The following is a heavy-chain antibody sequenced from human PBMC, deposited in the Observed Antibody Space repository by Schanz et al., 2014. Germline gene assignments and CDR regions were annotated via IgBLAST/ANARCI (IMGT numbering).Heavy chain of an antibody. V-gene: IGHV3-33*06. Sequence: QVQLVESGGGVVQFGRSLRLSCVASGFTFSSYGMHWVRQAPGKGLEWVAVIWYDENNKYYADSVKGRFTMSRDNSKNMLYLQMNSLRAEDTAVFYCAKDSTHIDIVLVPTAIDYWGQGTLVTVSS. CDR1: GFTFSSYG. CDR3: AKDSTHIDIVLVPTAIDY. J-gene: IGHJ4*02. CDR2: IWYDENNK. D-gene: IGHD2-2*01.